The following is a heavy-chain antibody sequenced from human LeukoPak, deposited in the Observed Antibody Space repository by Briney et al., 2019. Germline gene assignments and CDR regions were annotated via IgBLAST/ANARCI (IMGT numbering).Heavy chain of an antibody. CDR1: GFTVSSNY. Sequence: GGSLRLSCAASGFTVSSNYMSWVRQAPGKGLEWVSVIYSGGSTYYADSVKGRFTISRDNSKNTLYLQMNSLRAEDTAVYYCARDPGPHYYDSSGRTLDWGQGTLVTVSS. V-gene: IGHV3-53*01. CDR3: ARDPGPHYYDSSGRTLD. D-gene: IGHD3-22*01. CDR2: IYSGGST. J-gene: IGHJ4*02.